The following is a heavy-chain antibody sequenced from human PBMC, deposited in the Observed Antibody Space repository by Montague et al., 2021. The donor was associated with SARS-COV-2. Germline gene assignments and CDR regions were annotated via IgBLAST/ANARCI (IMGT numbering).Heavy chain of an antibody. CDR1: GGSNSSSY. CDR3: ARHGVLWFGVAENWFDP. Sequence: SETLSLTCSGPGGSNSSSYRIWTRQHPSKGLEWFGYICYSESTNYNPSLKSRVTISVDTSKNQFSLKLSSVTAADTAVYYCARHGVLWFGVAENWFDPWGQGTLATVSS. V-gene: IGHV4-59*08. CDR2: ICYSEST. D-gene: IGHD3-10*01. J-gene: IGHJ5*02.